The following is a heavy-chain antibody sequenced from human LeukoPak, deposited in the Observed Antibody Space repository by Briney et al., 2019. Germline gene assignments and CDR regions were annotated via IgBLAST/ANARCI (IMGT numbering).Heavy chain of an antibody. D-gene: IGHD6-13*01. CDR3: AKLPLRIAAAGTVWFDP. CDR1: GFTFSSYS. CDR2: ISGSGGTT. V-gene: IGHV3-23*01. Sequence: GGSLRLSCAASGFTFSSYSMSWVRQAPGQGLEWVSAISGSGGTTYSADSVKGRFTISRDNTKNTLYLQMNSLRAEDTAVYYCAKLPLRIAAAGTVWFDPGGQGTLVTVPS. J-gene: IGHJ5*02.